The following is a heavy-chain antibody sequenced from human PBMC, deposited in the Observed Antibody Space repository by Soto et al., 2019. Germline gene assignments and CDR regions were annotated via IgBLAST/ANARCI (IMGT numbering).Heavy chain of an antibody. CDR3: AKRPLNGGRWYFDL. V-gene: IGHV3-23*01. J-gene: IGHJ2*01. Sequence: EVQLLESGGGLVQPGGSLRLSCAASGITFSNYAMTWVRQAPGKGLEWVSVISDSGSFTFYADSVKGRFTISRDNSGGTLYLQMNSLRAEDTAIYYCAKRPLNGGRWYFDLWGRCTLVTVSS. CDR2: ISDSGSFT. D-gene: IGHD7-27*01. CDR1: GITFSNYA.